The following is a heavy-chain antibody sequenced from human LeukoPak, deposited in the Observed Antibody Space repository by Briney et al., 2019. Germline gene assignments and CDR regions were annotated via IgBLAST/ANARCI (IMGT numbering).Heavy chain of an antibody. CDR3: AKVENYYYYMDV. D-gene: IGHD5-24*01. CDR2: IQYDGSNK. Sequence: GGSLRLSCAASGFTFSSYGMHWVRQAPGKGLEWVAFIQYDGSNKYYADSVKGRFTISRDNSKNTLYLQMNSLRAEDTAVYYCAKVENYYYYMDVWGKGTTVTISS. J-gene: IGHJ6*03. CDR1: GFTFSSYG. V-gene: IGHV3-30*02.